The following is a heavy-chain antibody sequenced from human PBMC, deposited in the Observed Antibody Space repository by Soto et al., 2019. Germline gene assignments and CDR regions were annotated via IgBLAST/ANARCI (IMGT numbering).Heavy chain of an antibody. CDR3: ARDAGATVVPNDLDY. V-gene: IGHV3-33*01. CDR2: IWYDGSNK. Sequence: QVQLVESGGGVVQPGRSLRLSCAASGFTFSSYGMHWVRQAPGKGLEWVAVIWYDGSNKYYADSVKGRFTISRDNSKNTLYLQMNSLRAEDTAVYYCARDAGATVVPNDLDYWGQGTLVTVSS. D-gene: IGHD4-17*01. J-gene: IGHJ4*02. CDR1: GFTFSSYG.